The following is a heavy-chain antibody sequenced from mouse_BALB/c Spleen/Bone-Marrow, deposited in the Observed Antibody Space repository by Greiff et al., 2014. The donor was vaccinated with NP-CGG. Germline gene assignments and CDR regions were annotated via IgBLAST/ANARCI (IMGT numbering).Heavy chain of an antibody. J-gene: IGHJ4*01. Sequence: VQLVESGPGLVGPSQSLSITCTVSGFSLTTYGVHWVRQPPGKGLEWLGVLWADGSTNYNSALMSRLSISKDNSKSQVFLKMNSLQTDDTAMYYCARITTATGAMDYWGQGTSVTVSS. CDR2: LWADGST. D-gene: IGHD1-2*01. CDR1: GFSLTTYG. V-gene: IGHV2-9*02. CDR3: ARITTATGAMDY.